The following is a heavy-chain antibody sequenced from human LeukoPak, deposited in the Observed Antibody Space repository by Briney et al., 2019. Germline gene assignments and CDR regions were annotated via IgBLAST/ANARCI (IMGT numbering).Heavy chain of an antibody. CDR3: ARAGPIYCSGGSCYSDY. V-gene: IGHV3-23*01. CDR1: GFTFSSYA. Sequence: GGSLRLSCAASGFTFSSYAMSWVRQAPGKGLEWVSAISGSGGSKYYADSVKGRFTISRDNSKNTLYLQMNSLRAEDTAVYYCARAGPIYCSGGSCYSDYWGQGTLVTVSS. D-gene: IGHD2-15*01. J-gene: IGHJ4*02. CDR2: ISGSGGSK.